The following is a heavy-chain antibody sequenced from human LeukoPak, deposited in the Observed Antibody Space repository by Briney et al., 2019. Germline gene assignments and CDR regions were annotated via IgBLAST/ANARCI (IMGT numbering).Heavy chain of an antibody. CDR2: IYYSGST. J-gene: IGHJ3*02. CDR3: ARAVAGDDAFDI. CDR1: GGSISSSSHY. Sequence: SETLSLTCTVSGGSISSSSHYWGWIRQPPGKGLEWIGSIYYSGSTYDNPALKSRVTISVDTSKNQFSLKLSSVTAADTAVYYCARAVAGDDAFDIWGQGTMVTVSS. V-gene: IGHV4-39*07. D-gene: IGHD6-19*01.